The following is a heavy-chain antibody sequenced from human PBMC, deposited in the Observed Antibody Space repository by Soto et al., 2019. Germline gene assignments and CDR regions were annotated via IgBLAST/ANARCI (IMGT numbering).Heavy chain of an antibody. D-gene: IGHD3-16*01. CDR1: GYTFTSYG. CDR2: ISAYNGNT. CDR3: AGDGEPCFLGGVWFDP. J-gene: IGHJ5*02. V-gene: IGHV1-18*01. Sequence: GASVKVSCKASGYTFTSYGISWVRQAPGQGLEWMGWISAYNGNTNYAQKLQGRVTMTTDTSTSTAYMELRSLRSDDTAVYYCAGDGEPCFLGGVWFDPWGKETLVTVPS.